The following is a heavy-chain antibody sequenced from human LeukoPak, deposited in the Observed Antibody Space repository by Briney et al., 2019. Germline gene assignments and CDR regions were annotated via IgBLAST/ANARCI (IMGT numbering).Heavy chain of an antibody. J-gene: IGHJ4*02. CDR3: AKHRRSTLVTAYFDS. V-gene: IGHV3-23*01. CDR1: GFTFSTLA. Sequence: GGSLRLSCTASGFTFSTLAMSWVRQAPGKGLEWVSSISSRSDDTSYADSVKGRFTISRDNSKNTLYLQLNSLRVDDAAIYYCAKHRRSTLVTAYFDSWGQGTLVTVSS. D-gene: IGHD2-21*02. CDR2: ISSRSDDT.